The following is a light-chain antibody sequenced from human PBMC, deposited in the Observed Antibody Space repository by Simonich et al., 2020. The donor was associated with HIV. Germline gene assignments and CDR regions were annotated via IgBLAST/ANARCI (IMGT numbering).Light chain of an antibody. CDR3: QQYYSVPYT. J-gene: IGKJ2*01. CDR2: WAS. CDR1: QGVLYNSNNKNY. V-gene: IGKV4-1*01. Sequence: DIVMTQSPDSLAVYLGERATISCKSSQGVLYNSNNKNYLAWYQQKPGQPPKLLIHWASTRESGVPDRFSGSGSGTDFTLTISSLQAEDVAVYYCQQYYSVPYTFGQGTKLEIK.